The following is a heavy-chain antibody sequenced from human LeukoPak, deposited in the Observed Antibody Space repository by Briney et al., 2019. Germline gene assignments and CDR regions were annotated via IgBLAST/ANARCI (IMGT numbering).Heavy chain of an antibody. CDR3: ARVGAAAGTGFDY. CDR2: IKQDGSGK. J-gene: IGHJ4*02. Sequence: GGSLRLSCAASGFTFSSYWMNWVRQAPGKGLEWVANIKQDGSGKYYVDSVKGRFTISRDNAKNSLYLQMNSLRAEDTAVYYCARVGAAAGTGFDYWGQGTLVTVSS. CDR1: GFTFSSYW. D-gene: IGHD6-13*01. V-gene: IGHV3-7*03.